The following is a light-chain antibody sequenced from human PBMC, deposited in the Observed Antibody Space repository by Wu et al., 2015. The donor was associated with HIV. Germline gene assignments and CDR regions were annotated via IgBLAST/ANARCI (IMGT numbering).Light chain of an antibody. CDR2: LIS. V-gene: IGKV3-20*01. CDR3: QQYAETPWT. J-gene: IGKJ1*01. Sequence: EIVLTQSPDTLSLSPGERATLSCRASESVTFNYLAWYQQRPGQAPKVLIYLISTKAAGTPDRFSGSGYGTDFTLTINRLEPEDFAVYYCQQYAETPWTFGQGTKVELK. CDR1: ESVTFNY.